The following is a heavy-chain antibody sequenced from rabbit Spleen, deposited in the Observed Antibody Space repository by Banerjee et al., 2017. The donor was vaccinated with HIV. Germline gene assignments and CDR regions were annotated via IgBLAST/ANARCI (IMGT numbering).Heavy chain of an antibody. Sequence: QSLEESGGDLVRPGASLTLTCTASGVSFSISSYMCWVRQAPGKGLEWIACIDAGSSGFTYSASWAKGRFTISKTSSTTVTLQMTSLTAADTATYFCARDPYSSVSAYGYGLDLWGPGTLVTVS. CDR3: ARDPYSSVSAYGYGLDL. V-gene: IGHV1S40*01. CDR1: GVSFSISSY. J-gene: IGHJ6*01. D-gene: IGHD4-1*01. CDR2: IDAGSSGFT.